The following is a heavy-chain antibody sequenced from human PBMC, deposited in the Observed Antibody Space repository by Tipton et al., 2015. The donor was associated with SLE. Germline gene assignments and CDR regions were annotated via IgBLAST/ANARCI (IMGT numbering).Heavy chain of an antibody. Sequence: SLRLSCAASGFIFSSYTMNWVRQAPGKGLEWVSSISSSSTYIYYADSVKGRFTISRDNAKNSLYLQMNSLRAADTGVYYCAKDLFPRHPNYYYYGMDIWGQGTTVTVSS. V-gene: IGHV3-21*01. CDR2: ISSSSTYI. CDR1: GFIFSSYT. D-gene: IGHD2-21*01. J-gene: IGHJ6*02. CDR3: AKDLFPRHPNYYYYGMDI.